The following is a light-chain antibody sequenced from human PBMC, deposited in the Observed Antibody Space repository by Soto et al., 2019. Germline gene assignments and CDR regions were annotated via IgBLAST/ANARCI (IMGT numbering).Light chain of an antibody. V-gene: IGKV1-12*01. CDR2: TGS. CDR1: QAIDSW. J-gene: IGKJ1*01. CDR3: QQYNNWPPVT. Sequence: DIQMTKTQSSVSASVGDRVTITCRASQAIDSWLAWYQQKPGEAPKLLIFTGSLLHSGVPPRFSGSGSGTDFTLTISSLQSEDFAVYYCQQYNNWPPVTFGQGTKVE.